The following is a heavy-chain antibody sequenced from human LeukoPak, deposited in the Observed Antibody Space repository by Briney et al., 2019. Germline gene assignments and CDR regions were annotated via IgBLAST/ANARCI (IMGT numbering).Heavy chain of an antibody. D-gene: IGHD2-2*01. CDR2: ISSSGSTI. J-gene: IGHJ4*02. CDR3: ARVYCSGTNCQSYFDY. V-gene: IGHV3-48*03. CDR1: GFTFSSYE. Sequence: GGSLRLSCAASGFTFSSYEMNWVRQAPGKGLEWVSYISSSGSTIYYADSVKGRFTISRDNAKNSLYLQMNSLRAEDTAVYYCARVYCSGTNCQSYFDYWGQGTLVTVSS.